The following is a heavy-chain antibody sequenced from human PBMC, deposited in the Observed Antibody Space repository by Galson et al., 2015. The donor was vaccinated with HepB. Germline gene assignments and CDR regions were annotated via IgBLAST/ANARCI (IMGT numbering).Heavy chain of an antibody. CDR1: GYTFSTYS. CDR3: ARGAFVVGVGATQNNWFAP. CDR2: INTYNRGT. J-gene: IGHJ5*02. Sequence: SVKVSCKASGYTFSTYSITWVRQAPGQGPEWMGWINTYNRGTNYSQKFQGRVTLTADTSTSTAYMELRSLRSDDTAVYFCARGAFVVGVGATQNNWFAPWGQGTLVTVSS. D-gene: IGHD2-15*01. V-gene: IGHV1-18*01.